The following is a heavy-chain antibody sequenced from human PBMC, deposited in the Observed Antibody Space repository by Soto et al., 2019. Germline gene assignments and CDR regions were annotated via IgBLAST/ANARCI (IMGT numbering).Heavy chain of an antibody. Sequence: QVQLVQSGAEVKKPGSSVKVSCKASGGTFSSYTISWVRQAPGQGPEWMGRIIPILGIANYAQKFQGRVTITADKSTSTAYMELSSLRSEDTAVYYCARDLGRGGRTHWGQGTLVTVSS. CDR2: IIPILGIA. CDR3: ARDLGRGGRTH. CDR1: GGTFSSYT. D-gene: IGHD3-16*01. V-gene: IGHV1-69*08. J-gene: IGHJ4*02.